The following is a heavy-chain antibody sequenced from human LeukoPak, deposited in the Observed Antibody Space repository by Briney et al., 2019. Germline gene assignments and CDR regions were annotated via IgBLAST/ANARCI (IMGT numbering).Heavy chain of an antibody. V-gene: IGHV3-30*02. D-gene: IGHD2-15*01. Sequence: GGSLRLSCAASGFTFSSYGMHWVRQAPGKGLVWVAFIRYDGSNKYYADSVKGRFTISRDNSKNTLYLQMNSLRAEDTAVYYCAKVLLAARYYYYYYMDVWGKGTTVTVSS. J-gene: IGHJ6*03. CDR2: IRYDGSNK. CDR1: GFTFSSYG. CDR3: AKVLLAARYYYYYYMDV.